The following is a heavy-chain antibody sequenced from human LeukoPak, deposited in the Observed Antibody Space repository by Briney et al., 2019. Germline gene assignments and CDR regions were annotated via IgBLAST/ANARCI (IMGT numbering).Heavy chain of an antibody. V-gene: IGHV1-8*03. CDR1: GYTFTSYD. D-gene: IGHD1-26*01. J-gene: IGHJ6*03. CDR2: MNPNSGNT. CDR3: ARGPSGVGEGYYYYMDV. Sequence: ASVKVSCKASGYTFTSYDINWVRQATGQGLEWMGWMNPNSGNTGYAQKFQGRVTITRNTSISTAYMELSSLRSEDTAVYYCARGPSGVGEGYYYYMDVWGKGTTVTVSS.